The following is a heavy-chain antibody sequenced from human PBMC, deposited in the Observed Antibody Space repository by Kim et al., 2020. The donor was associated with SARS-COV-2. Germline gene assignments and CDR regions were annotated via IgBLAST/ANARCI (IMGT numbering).Heavy chain of an antibody. CDR3: ARPSDP. J-gene: IGHJ5*02. V-gene: IGHV3-30*01. Sequence: YEGSNKYYADSVTGRFTIARDNSKNTLYLQMNSLRAEDTAVYYCARPSDPWGQGTLVTVSS. CDR2: YEGSNK.